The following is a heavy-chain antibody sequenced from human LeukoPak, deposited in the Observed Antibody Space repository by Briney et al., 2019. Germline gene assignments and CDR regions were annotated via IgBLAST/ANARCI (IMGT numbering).Heavy chain of an antibody. CDR3: AKDSDAFDI. V-gene: IGHV3-9*01. J-gene: IGHJ3*02. Sequence: GRSLRLSCAASGFTFDDYAMHWVRQAPGEGLEWVSGISWNSGSIGYADSVKGRFTISRDNAKNSLYLQMNSLRAEDTALYYCAKDSDAFDIWGQGTMVTVSS. CDR2: ISWNSGSI. CDR1: GFTFDDYA.